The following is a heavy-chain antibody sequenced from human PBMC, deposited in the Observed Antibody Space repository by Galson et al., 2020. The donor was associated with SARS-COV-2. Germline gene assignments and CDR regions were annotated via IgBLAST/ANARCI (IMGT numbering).Heavy chain of an antibody. CDR3: ARASGSPLDY. CDR1: GFTFSSYA. CDR2: ISYDGSNK. Sequence: GESLKISCAASGFTFSSYAMHWVRQAPGKGLEWVAVISYDGSNKYYADSVKGRFTISRDNSKNTLYLQMNSLRAEDTAVYYCARASGSPLDYWDQGTLVTVSS. V-gene: IGHV3-30-3*01. J-gene: IGHJ4*02. D-gene: IGHD3-10*01.